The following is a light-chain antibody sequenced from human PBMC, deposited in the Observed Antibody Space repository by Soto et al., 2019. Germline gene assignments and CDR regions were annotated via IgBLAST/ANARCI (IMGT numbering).Light chain of an antibody. CDR2: EVN. J-gene: IGLJ1*01. Sequence: QSVLTQPPSASGSPGQSVAISCTGTSSDVGGYNYVSWYQQHPGKAPKLMIYEVNKRPSGVPDRFSGSKSGNTASLTVSGLQAEDEADYYCAAWDHSLNGHVFGSGTKVTVL. CDR1: SSDVGGYNY. CDR3: AAWDHSLNGHV. V-gene: IGLV2-8*01.